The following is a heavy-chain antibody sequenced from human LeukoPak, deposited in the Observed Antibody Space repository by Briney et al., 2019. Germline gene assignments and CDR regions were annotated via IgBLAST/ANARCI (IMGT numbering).Heavy chain of an antibody. CDR1: GGTFISYA. CDR3: AGSIAVAGHINWFDP. CDR2: IIPIFGTA. J-gene: IGHJ5*02. D-gene: IGHD6-19*01. Sequence: ASVKVSCKASGGTFISYAISWVRQAPGQGLEWMGGIIPIFGTANYAQKFQGRVTITADESTSTAYMELSSLRSEDTAVYYCAGSIAVAGHINWFDPWGQGTLVTVSS. V-gene: IGHV1-69*13.